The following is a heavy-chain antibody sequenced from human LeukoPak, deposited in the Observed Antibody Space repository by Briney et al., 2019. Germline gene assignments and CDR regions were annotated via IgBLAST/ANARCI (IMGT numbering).Heavy chain of an antibody. V-gene: IGHV3-33*01. CDR3: ARALGAAAGYFEY. CDR2: IWYDGSNI. Sequence: GGSLRLSCAASGFTFSSYGMHWVRQAPGKGLEWVAVIWYDGSNIYYAESVKGRFTISRENSKNTLYLQMNSLRAEDTAVYYCARALGAAAGYFEYWGQGTLVTVSS. CDR1: GFTFSSYG. J-gene: IGHJ4*02. D-gene: IGHD6-13*01.